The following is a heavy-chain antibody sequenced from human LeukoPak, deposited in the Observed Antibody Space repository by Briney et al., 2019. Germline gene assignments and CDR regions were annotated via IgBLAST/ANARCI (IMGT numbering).Heavy chain of an antibody. D-gene: IGHD3-10*01. V-gene: IGHV1-2*02. J-gene: IGHJ3*02. Sequence: ASVKVSCKASGYTFTGYYMHWVRQAPGQGLEWMGWINPNSGGTNYAQKFQGRVTMTRDTSISTAYMELSRLRSDDTAVYYCARGALLWFGELSDASDIWGQGTMVTVSS. CDR1: GYTFTGYY. CDR3: ARGALLWFGELSDASDI. CDR2: INPNSGGT.